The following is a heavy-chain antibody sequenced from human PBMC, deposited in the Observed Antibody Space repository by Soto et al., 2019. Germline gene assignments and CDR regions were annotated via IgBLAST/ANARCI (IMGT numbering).Heavy chain of an antibody. CDR3: ARDASYYSLWSGYYPSRNGMDV. Sequence: QVQVVESGGGVVQPGRSLRLSCVASGFTFSSFGMHWVRQAPGKGLEWVSLIWYDGSKKSYGDSVKGRFTISRDNSRNTVYLQMNSLRADDTAVYYCARDASYYSLWSGYYPSRNGMDVWGQGTTVTVSS. CDR2: IWYDGSKK. CDR1: GFTFSSFG. J-gene: IGHJ6*02. D-gene: IGHD3-3*01. V-gene: IGHV3-33*01.